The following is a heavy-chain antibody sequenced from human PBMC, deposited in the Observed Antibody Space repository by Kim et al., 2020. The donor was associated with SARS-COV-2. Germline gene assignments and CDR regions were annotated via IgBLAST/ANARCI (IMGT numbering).Heavy chain of an antibody. D-gene: IGHD1-26*01. CDR2: ISSVDPAIQ. J-gene: IGHJ4*02. Sequence: GGSLRRSCAASGFTFSDYTMHWSRQAPGKGLEWVSGISSVDPAIQYYAGSVKGRFSISRDDSRSTLFLQMNSLRSDDTAIYYCARDPISGVPDYFDLWGQGTLVTVSS. V-gene: IGHV3-30-3*01. CDR1: GFTFSDYT. CDR3: ARDPISGVPDYFDL.